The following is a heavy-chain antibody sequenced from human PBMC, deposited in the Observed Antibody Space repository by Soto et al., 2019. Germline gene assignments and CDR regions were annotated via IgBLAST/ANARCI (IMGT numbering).Heavy chain of an antibody. CDR2: INPDGGAT. J-gene: IGHJ4*02. CDR1: GFTFSSYW. Sequence: AGGSLRLSCAASGFTFSSYWMHWVRQAPGKGLVWVSRINPDGGATNYADSVKGRFTISRDNAKNTLYLQMNSLRAEDTAVFYCGRGGSDSPMAPGYWGQGTLVTVSS. V-gene: IGHV3-74*01. D-gene: IGHD5-18*01. CDR3: GRGGSDSPMAPGY.